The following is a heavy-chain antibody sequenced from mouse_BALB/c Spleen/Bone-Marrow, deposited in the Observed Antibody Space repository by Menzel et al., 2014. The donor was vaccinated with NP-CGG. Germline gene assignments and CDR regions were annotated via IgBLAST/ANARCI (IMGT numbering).Heavy chain of an antibody. CDR1: GYTFTIYW. V-gene: IGHV1-5*01. D-gene: IGHD2-3*01. J-gene: IGHJ4*01. CDR2: IYPGNSDT. CDR3: TRSMGFYYAMDY. Sequence: VQLKESGTVLARPGASVKTSCKASGYTFTIYWMHWVKQRPGQGLEWIGAIYPGNSDTSYNQKFKGKAKLTAVTSTSTAYMELSSLTNEDSAVYYCTRSMGFYYAMDYWGQGTSVTVSS.